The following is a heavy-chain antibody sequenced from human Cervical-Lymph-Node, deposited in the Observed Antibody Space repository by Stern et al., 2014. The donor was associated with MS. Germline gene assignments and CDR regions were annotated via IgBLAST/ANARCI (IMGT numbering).Heavy chain of an antibody. CDR3: AAVGVTTIWGGDFDY. CDR1: GFTFTNSA. CDR2: LVVGRGNT. Sequence: QMPLVQSGPEVKKPGTSVKVSCKASGFTFTNSAVQWVLQARGQRLEWVGWLVVGRGNTNYAQKFQERVTLIMEVDTSTGSIEPSSLRPEDTAVYYFAAVGVTTIWGGDFDYWGQGTLVTVSS. J-gene: IGHJ4*02. D-gene: IGHD2-21*02. V-gene: IGHV1-58*01.